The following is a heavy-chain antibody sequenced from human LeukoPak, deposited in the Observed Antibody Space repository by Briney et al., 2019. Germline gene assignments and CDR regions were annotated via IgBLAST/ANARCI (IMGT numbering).Heavy chain of an antibody. D-gene: IGHD1-14*01. V-gene: IGHV3-48*01. Sequence: GGSLRLSCAASGFTFSRYSMNWVRQAPGKGLEWISYISNSSSTIYYADSVKGRFTISRDNAENSLYLQMNSLRAEDTAVYYCARKNFNYYYYYAMDVWGQGTTVTVSS. CDR1: GFTFSRYS. CDR3: ARKNFNYYYYYAMDV. CDR2: ISNSSSTI. J-gene: IGHJ6*02.